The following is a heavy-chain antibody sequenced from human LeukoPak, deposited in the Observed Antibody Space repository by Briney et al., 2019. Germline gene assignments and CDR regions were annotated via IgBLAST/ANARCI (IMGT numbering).Heavy chain of an antibody. CDR3: AIMHGYYDGSGYWVQ. Sequence: GGSLRLSCAASGFTFGSYGMSWVRQAPGKGLEWVSFITPNADRTSYADSVEGRFTTSRDDPRNTLYMQMNSLRDEDTAVYYCAIMHGYYDGSGYWVQWGQGTLVTVSS. J-gene: IGHJ1*01. V-gene: IGHV3-23*01. CDR2: ITPNADRT. D-gene: IGHD3-22*01. CDR1: GFTFGSYG.